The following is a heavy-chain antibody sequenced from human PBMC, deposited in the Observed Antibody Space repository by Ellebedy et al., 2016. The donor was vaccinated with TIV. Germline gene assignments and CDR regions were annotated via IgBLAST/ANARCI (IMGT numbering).Heavy chain of an antibody. CDR3: AKPEGGWPGVYYYYGMDV. Sequence: GGSLRLXXAASGFTFSSYAMSWVRQAPGKGLEWVSAISGSGGSTYYADSVKGRFTISRDNSKNTLYLQMNSLRAEDTAVYYCAKPEGGWPGVYYYYGMDVWGQGTTVTVSS. CDR2: ISGSGGST. CDR1: GFTFSSYA. D-gene: IGHD6-19*01. J-gene: IGHJ6*02. V-gene: IGHV3-23*01.